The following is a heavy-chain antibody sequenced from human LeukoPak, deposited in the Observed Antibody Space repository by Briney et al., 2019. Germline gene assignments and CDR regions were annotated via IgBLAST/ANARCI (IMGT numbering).Heavy chain of an antibody. CDR1: GFSLSTSGVG. CDR3: AHNRKLDFWRGCSNFDY. J-gene: IGHJ4*02. CDR2: IYWNDDK. Sequence: GSGPTLVNPTQTLTLTCTFSGFSLSTSGVGVGWIRQPPGKALEWLALIYWNDDKRYSPSLKSRLTITKDTSKNQVVLTMTNMDPVDTATYYCAHNRKLDFWRGCSNFDYWGQGTLVTVSS. V-gene: IGHV2-5*01. D-gene: IGHD3-3*01.